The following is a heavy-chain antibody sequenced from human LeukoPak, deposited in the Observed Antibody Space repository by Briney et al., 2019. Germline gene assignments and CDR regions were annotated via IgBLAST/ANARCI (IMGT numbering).Heavy chain of an antibody. J-gene: IGHJ4*02. V-gene: IGHV4-39*01. Sequence: SETLSLTCTVSGGSISSSSYYGGWIRQPPGKGLEWIGSIYYSGSTYYNPSLKSRVTISVDTSKNQFSLKLSSMTAADTAVYYCARGHRGFDYWGQGTLVTVSS. CDR1: GGSISSSSYY. CDR3: ARGHRGFDY. D-gene: IGHD1-26*01. CDR2: IYYSGST.